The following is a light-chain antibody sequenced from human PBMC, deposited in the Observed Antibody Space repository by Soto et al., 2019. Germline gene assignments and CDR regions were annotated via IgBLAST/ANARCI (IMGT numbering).Light chain of an antibody. CDR2: QDF. CDR3: LVWASSFVV. J-gene: IGLJ2*01. V-gene: IGLV3-1*01. CDR1: KLGDKY. Sequence: SYELTQPPSVSVSPGQTANITCSGDKLGDKYASWYQQKPGQSPVLVIYQDFRRPSGIPERFSGSNSGDTATLTISGTQAMDDAEYYCLVWASSFVVFGGGTKVTVL.